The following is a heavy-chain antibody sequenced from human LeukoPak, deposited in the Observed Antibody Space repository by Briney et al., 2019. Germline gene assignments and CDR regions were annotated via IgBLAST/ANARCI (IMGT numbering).Heavy chain of an antibody. J-gene: IGHJ4*02. CDR2: IKTKTDGGTT. CDR3: TTLYGSGNYY. V-gene: IGHV3-15*01. D-gene: IGHD3-10*01. CDR1: GFTFSNAW. Sequence: PGGSLRLSCVASGFTFSNAWMSWVRQGPGKGLEWVGQIKTKTDGGTTDSAATVKGRFTISRDDSKNTLYLQMDSLKTEDTAMYYCTTLYGSGNYYWGQGTLVIVSS.